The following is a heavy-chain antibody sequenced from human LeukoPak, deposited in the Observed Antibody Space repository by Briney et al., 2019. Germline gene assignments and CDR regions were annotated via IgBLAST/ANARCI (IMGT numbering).Heavy chain of an antibody. J-gene: IGHJ4*02. CDR3: AIIAAAGDFDY. CDR2: IYYSGST. CDR1: GGSISSYY. D-gene: IGHD6-13*01. Sequence: PSETLSLTCTVSGGSISSYYWSWIRQPPGKGLEWIGYIYYSGSTNYNPSLKSRVTISVDTSKNQFSLKLSSVTAADTAVYYCAIIAAAGDFDYWGRGTLVTVSS. V-gene: IGHV4-59*01.